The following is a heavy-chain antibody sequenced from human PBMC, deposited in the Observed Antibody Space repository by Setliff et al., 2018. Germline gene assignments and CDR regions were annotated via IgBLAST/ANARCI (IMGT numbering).Heavy chain of an antibody. D-gene: IGHD3-22*01. J-gene: IGHJ3*02. CDR2: IYPGDSDT. Sequence: GESLKIFCKGSGYSFTSYWIGWVRQMPGKGLEWMGIIYPGDSDTRYSPSFQGQVTISADKSISTAYLQWSSLKASDTAMYYCASTLYYYDSSGYGAFDIWGQGTMGTVSS. CDR1: GYSFTSYW. V-gene: IGHV5-51*01. CDR3: ASTLYYYDSSGYGAFDI.